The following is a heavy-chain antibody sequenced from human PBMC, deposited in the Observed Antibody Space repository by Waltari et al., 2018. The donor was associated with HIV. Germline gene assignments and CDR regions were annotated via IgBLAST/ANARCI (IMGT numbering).Heavy chain of an antibody. J-gene: IGHJ5*02. CDR1: GCPCPRDS. CDR2: CNAGNGNT. CDR3: ARDEIVVAPFDP. D-gene: IGHD3-22*01. Sequence: VQLVQSGGAAKKPGGSLNDPCKPSGCPCPRDSRHWVRWAPGQRLKGMGWCNAGNGNTKYSQKFEGRMNITRDTSASTAYMELGSLRSEDAAVYYCARDEIVVAPFDPWGQGTLVTVSS. V-gene: IGHV1-3*01.